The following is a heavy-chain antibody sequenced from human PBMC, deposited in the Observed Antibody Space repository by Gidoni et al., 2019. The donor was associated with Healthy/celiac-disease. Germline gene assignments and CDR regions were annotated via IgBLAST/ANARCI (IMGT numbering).Heavy chain of an antibody. Sequence: EVQLVESGGGLVQPGRSLSLSCTASGFTFGDYAMSWFRQAPGKGLEWVGFIRSKAYGGKTEYAASVKGRFTISRDDSKSIAYLQMNSLKTEDTAVYYCTREGEQWLVRGWFDPWGQGTLVTVSS. CDR3: TREGEQWLVRGWFDP. J-gene: IGHJ5*02. V-gene: IGHV3-49*03. CDR2: IRSKAYGGKT. CDR1: GFTFGDYA. D-gene: IGHD6-19*01.